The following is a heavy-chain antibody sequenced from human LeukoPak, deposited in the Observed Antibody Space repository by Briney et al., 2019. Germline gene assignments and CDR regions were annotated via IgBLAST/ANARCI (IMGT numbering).Heavy chain of an antibody. CDR1: RFTFSSYC. V-gene: IGHV3-7*01. CDR3: ARDRAVAVNDAFGI. J-gene: IGHJ3*02. CDR2: IKQDGSEK. D-gene: IGHD6-19*01. Sequence: GGSLRLSCVASRFTFSSYCMSWVRQAPGKGLEWVANIKQDGSEKYYVESVEGRFTISRDNAKNSLYLQMNSLRADDTAVYYCARDRAVAVNDAFGIWGQGTMVTVSS.